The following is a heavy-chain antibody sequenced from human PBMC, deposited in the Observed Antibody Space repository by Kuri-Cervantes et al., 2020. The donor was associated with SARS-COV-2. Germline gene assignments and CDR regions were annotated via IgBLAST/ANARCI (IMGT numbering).Heavy chain of an antibody. CDR3: ARDRHSGYASYYGMDV. D-gene: IGHD5-12*01. Sequence: ASVKVSCKASGYTFTSYGISWVRQAPGQGLEWMGWISAYNGNTNYAQKLQGRVTMTTDTSTSTAYMELRSLRAEDTAVYYCARDRHSGYASYYGMDVWGQGTTVTVSS. V-gene: IGHV1-18*04. CDR1: GYTFTSYG. J-gene: IGHJ6*02. CDR2: ISAYNGNT.